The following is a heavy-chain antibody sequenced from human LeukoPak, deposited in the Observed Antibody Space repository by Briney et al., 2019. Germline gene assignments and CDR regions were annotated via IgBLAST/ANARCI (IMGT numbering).Heavy chain of an antibody. D-gene: IGHD2-21*02. Sequence: HGESLKISCKGSGYSFTSYWVGWVRQMPGKGLEWMGMIYPGDSDTRYGPSFQGQVTISADKSISTAYLQWSSLKASDTAMYYCARHPCGGDCYSALYYFDYWGQGTLVTVSS. CDR1: GYSFTSYW. CDR2: IYPGDSDT. V-gene: IGHV5-51*01. CDR3: ARHPCGGDCYSALYYFDY. J-gene: IGHJ4*02.